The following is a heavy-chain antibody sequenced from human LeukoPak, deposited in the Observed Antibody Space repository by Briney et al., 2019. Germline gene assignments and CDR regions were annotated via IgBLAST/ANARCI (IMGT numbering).Heavy chain of an antibody. V-gene: IGHV4-34*01. Sequence: SETLSLTCAVCGGSFSGYYWSWIRQPPGKGLEWIGEINHSGSTNYNPSLKSRVTISVDTSKNQFSLKLSSVTAADTAVYYCARGLAAASMRYYYYYGMDVWGQGTTVTVSS. D-gene: IGHD6-13*01. CDR3: ARGLAAASMRYYYYYGMDV. CDR1: GGSFSGYY. CDR2: INHSGST. J-gene: IGHJ6*02.